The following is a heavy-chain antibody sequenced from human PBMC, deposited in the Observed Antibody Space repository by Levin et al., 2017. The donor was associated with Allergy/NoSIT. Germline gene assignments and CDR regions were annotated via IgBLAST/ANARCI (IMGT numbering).Heavy chain of an antibody. CDR1: GSTFTDYY. CDR2: INPNSGGT. D-gene: IGHD2-2*02. V-gene: IGHV1-2*02. J-gene: IGHJ4*02. Sequence: ASVKVSCKASGSTFTDYYLHWVRRAPGQGLEWMGCINPNSGGTNYAQKFQGRVTMTRDTSSSTAYMELSRLRSDDTAVYYCANDLGYCTSTGCYNYWGQGTLVTVSS. CDR3: ANDLGYCTSTGCYNY.